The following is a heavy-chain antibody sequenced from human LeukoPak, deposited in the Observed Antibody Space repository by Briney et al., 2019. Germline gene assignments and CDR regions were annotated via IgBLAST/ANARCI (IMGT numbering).Heavy chain of an antibody. J-gene: IGHJ5*02. D-gene: IGHD3-10*01. CDR1: GYTFTGYY. CDR2: INPNSGGT. V-gene: IGHV1-2*02. Sequence: ASVKVSCKASGYTFTGYYMHWVRQAPGQGLEWMGWINPNSGGTNYAQKFQGRVTMTRDTSISTAYMELSRLRSDDTAVNYCARDLGDLFYYYGSGRPAHWFDPWGQGTLVTVSS. CDR3: ARDLGDLFYYYGSGRPAHWFDP.